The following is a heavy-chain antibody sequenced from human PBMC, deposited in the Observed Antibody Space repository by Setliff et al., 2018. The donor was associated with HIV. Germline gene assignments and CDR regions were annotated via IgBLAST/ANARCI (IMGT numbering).Heavy chain of an antibody. CDR2: TIPIAARP. D-gene: IGHD4-4*01. Sequence: SVKVSCKASGYTSNSYAINWARQAPGHGLEWMGGTIPIAARPTYSQSFQGRVTIVADESTKTAYMELSSLKSEDTAMYYCARGFLYGYSRGSFDYWGQGMLVTVPQ. CDR3: ARGFLYGYSRGSFDY. J-gene: IGHJ4*02. V-gene: IGHV1-69*13. CDR1: GYTSNSYA.